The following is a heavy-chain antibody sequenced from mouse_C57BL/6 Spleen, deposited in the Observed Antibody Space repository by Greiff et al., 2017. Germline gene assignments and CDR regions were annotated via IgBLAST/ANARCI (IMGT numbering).Heavy chain of an antibody. CDR1: GFTFSDYG. D-gene: IGHD1-1*01. Sequence: EVKLVESGGGLVKPGGSLKLSCAASGFTFSDYGMHWVRQAPEKGLEWVAYISSGSSTIYYADTVQGRFTLSRDNAKNTLFLQMTSLRSEDTAMYYCARHYGSSYAFAYWGQGTLVTVSA. V-gene: IGHV5-17*01. CDR2: ISSGSSTI. CDR3: ARHYGSSYAFAY. J-gene: IGHJ3*01.